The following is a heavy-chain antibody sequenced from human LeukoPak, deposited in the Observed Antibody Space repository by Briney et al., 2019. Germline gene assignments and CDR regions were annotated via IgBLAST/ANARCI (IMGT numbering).Heavy chain of an antibody. CDR3: ARAAYSSGWGAFDI. J-gene: IGHJ3*02. Sequence: PSQTLSLTCAISGDSVSSNSAAWNWIRQSPSRGLEWLGRTYYRSKGYNDYAVSVKSRITINPDTSKNQFSLQLNSVTPEDTTVYYCARAAYSSGWGAFDIWGQGTMVTVSS. CDR1: GDSVSSNSAA. D-gene: IGHD6-19*01. CDR2: TYYRSKGYN. V-gene: IGHV6-1*01.